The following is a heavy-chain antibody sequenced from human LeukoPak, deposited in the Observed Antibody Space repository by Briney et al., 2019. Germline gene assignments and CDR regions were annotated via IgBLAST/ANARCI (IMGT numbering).Heavy chain of an antibody. CDR2: IIPIFGTA. CDR3: ARGRGLCSSTSCSWFDP. V-gene: IGHV1-69*01. D-gene: IGHD2-2*01. J-gene: IGHJ5*02. CDR1: GGTFSSYA. Sequence: GSSVKVSCKASGGTFSSYAISWVRQAPGQGLEWMGGIIPIFGTANYAQKFQGRVTITADESTSTAYMELSSLRSEDTAVYYCARGRGLCSSTSCSWFDPWGQGTLVTVSS.